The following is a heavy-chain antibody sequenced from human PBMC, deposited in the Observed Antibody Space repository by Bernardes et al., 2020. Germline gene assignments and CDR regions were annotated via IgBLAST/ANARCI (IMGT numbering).Heavy chain of an antibody. CDR2: ISVYNGNT. CDR1: GYTSTSYG. V-gene: IGHV1-18*01. CDR3: GMSLHSTGWVYFDY. D-gene: IGHD6-19*01. J-gene: IGHJ4*02. Sequence: ASLKVSCKVSGYTSTSYGISWVRQAPGQGLEWMAWISVYNGNTNYAQRLQDRVTLTTDTSTSTVYMDLRSLRSDDTAVYYCGMSLHSTGWVYFDYWGQGTLVTVSS.